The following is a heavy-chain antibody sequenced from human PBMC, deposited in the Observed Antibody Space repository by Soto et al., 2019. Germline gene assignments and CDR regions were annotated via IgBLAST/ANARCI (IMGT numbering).Heavy chain of an antibody. CDR1: GFTFSSYS. V-gene: IGHV3-21*01. CDR2: ISSSSSYI. D-gene: IGHD3-16*02. CDR3: ARDKITFGGVIVKAFDI. J-gene: IGHJ3*02. Sequence: EVQLVESGGGLVKPGGSLRLSCAASGFTFSSYSMNWVRQAPGKGLEWVSSISSSSSYIYYADSVKGRFTISRDNAKNSLYLQTNSLRAEDTAVYYCARDKITFGGVIVKAFDIWGQGTMVTVSS.